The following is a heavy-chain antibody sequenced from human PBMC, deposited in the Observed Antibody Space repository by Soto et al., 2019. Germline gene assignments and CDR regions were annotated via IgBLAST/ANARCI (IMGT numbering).Heavy chain of an antibody. Sequence: QVQLQESGPGLVKPSETLSLTCTVSGGSISSYYWSWIRQPPGKGLEWIGYIYYSGSTNYNPSLKSRVTISVDTSKNQFSLKLSSVTAADTAVYYCARHHPHYDILTNDWYFDLWGRGTLVTVSS. CDR2: IYYSGST. J-gene: IGHJ2*01. D-gene: IGHD3-9*01. V-gene: IGHV4-59*08. CDR1: GGSISSYY. CDR3: ARHHPHYDILTNDWYFDL.